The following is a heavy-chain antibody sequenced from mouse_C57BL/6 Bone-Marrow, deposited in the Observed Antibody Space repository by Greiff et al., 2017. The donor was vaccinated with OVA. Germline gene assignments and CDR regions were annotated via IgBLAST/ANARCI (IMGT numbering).Heavy chain of an antibody. CDR1: GFTFSDFY. CDR3: ARDAENGFTGYFDV. J-gene: IGHJ1*03. V-gene: IGHV7-1*01. D-gene: IGHD1-1*01. Sequence: EVKLVESGGGLVQSGRSLRLSCATSGFTFSDFYMEWVRQAPGKGLEWIAASRNKANDYTTEYSASVKGRFIVSRDTSQSILYHQMNALRAEDTAIYYCARDAENGFTGYFDVWGTGTTVTVSS. CDR2: SRNKANDYTT.